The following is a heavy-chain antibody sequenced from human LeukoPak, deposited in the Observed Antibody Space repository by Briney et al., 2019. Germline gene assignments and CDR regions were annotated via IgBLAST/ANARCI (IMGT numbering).Heavy chain of an antibody. J-gene: IGHJ4*02. Sequence: PSETLSLTCTVSGGSISSGDYYWSWIRQPPGKGLEWIGSIYYSGSTYYNPSLKSRVTISVDTSKNQFSLKLSSVTAADTAVYYCAIADTAMVLDYWGQGTLVTVSS. CDR2: IYYSGST. CDR3: AIADTAMVLDY. CDR1: GGSISSGDYY. D-gene: IGHD5-18*01. V-gene: IGHV4-39*07.